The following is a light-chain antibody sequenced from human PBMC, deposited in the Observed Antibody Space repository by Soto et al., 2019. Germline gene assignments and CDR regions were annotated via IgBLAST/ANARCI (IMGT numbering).Light chain of an antibody. CDR1: SSDVGGYND. V-gene: IGLV2-8*01. Sequence: QSALTQPPSASGSPGQSVAISCTRTSSDVGGYNDVSWYQQHPGKAPKLMIYEVTKRPSGVPDRFSGSKSGNTASLTVSGLQADDEADYYCSSYAGSNNLGVVFGGGTKLTVL. CDR3: SSYAGSNNLGVV. J-gene: IGLJ2*01. CDR2: EVT.